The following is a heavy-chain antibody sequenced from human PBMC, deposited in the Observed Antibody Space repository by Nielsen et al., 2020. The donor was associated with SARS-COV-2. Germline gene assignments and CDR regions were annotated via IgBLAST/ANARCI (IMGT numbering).Heavy chain of an antibody. Sequence: WIRQPPGKGLEWVSYISSSSSTIYYADSVKGRFTISRDNSKNTLFLQMSTLRVEDTALYYCAKALGGGWLFPSDYWGQGTLVTVSS. CDR2: ISSSSSTI. J-gene: IGHJ4*02. V-gene: IGHV3-48*01. D-gene: IGHD6-19*01. CDR3: AKALGGGWLFPSDY.